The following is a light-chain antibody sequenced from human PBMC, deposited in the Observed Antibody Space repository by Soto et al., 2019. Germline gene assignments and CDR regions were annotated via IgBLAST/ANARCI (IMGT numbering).Light chain of an antibody. CDR2: GAS. CDR3: QQYDSSPWT. V-gene: IGKV3-20*01. Sequence: EIVLTQSPSTLSLSPGDRATVTCRASQTISSRFLAWYQQKPGQAPRLLIYGASTRATGIPDRFSGSESGTDVTLTITRLEPEDFAVYYCQQYDSSPWTFGQGTKVELK. J-gene: IGKJ1*01. CDR1: QTISSRF.